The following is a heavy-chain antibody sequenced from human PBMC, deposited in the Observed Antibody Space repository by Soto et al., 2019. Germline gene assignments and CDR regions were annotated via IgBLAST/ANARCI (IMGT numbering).Heavy chain of an antibody. D-gene: IGHD6-13*01. V-gene: IGHV1-3*01. CDR2: INAGNGNT. J-gene: IGHJ4*02. Sequence: ASVKVSCKASGYTFTSYAVHWVRQAPGQRLEWMGWINAGNGNTKYSQKFQGRVTITRDTSASTAYMELSSLRSEDTAVYYCARWGIAATYYFDYWGQGTLVTVS. CDR3: ARWGIAATYYFDY. CDR1: GYTFTSYA.